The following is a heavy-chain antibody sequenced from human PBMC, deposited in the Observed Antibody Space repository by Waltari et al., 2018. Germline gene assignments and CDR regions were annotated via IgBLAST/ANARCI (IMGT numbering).Heavy chain of an antibody. Sequence: QVQLQESGPGLVKPSETLSLTCTVSGGSISSYYWSWIRQPPGKGLEWIGYIYYSGSTNYNPSLKSRVTISVDTSKNQFSLKLSSVTAADTAVYYCARDSGPGVQGKITSAFDIWGQGTMVTVSS. CDR3: ARDSGPGVQGKITSAFDI. CDR1: GGSISSYY. J-gene: IGHJ3*02. D-gene: IGHD3-10*01. V-gene: IGHV4-59*01. CDR2: IYYSGST.